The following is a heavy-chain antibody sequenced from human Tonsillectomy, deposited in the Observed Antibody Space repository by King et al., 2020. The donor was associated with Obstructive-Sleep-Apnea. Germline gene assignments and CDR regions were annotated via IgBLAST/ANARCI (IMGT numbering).Heavy chain of an antibody. V-gene: IGHV3-21*06. CDR1: GFTFSSYS. Sequence: VQLVESGGGLVRPGGSLRLSCVVSGFTFSSYSVNWVRQAPGKGLEWVTSISSRSSYIYYGGAVKGRFTVSRDNARNSLYLQMSGLRIEDTAVYYCARDGHSSSPRFDFWGQGTLVTVSS. CDR3: ARDGHSSSPRFDF. J-gene: IGHJ4*02. D-gene: IGHD1-26*01. CDR2: ISSRSSYI.